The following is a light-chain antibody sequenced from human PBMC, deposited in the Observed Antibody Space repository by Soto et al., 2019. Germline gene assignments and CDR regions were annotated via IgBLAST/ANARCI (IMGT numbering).Light chain of an antibody. CDR2: GAS. CDR1: QSVTNNY. Sequence: EIVLMQSPGTLSLSPGERATLSCRASQSVTNNYLAWYQQKPGQAPRLLIYGASSRATGVPDRFSGSGSGTDFTPTITRLEPEDFAVYYCQQYGISPLMYTFGQGTKLGVK. J-gene: IGKJ2*01. CDR3: QQYGISPLMYT. V-gene: IGKV3-20*01.